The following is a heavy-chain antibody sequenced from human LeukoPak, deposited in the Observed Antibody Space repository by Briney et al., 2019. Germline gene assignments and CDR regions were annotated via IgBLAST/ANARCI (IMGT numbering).Heavy chain of an antibody. Sequence: SETLSLTCTVSGGSISSGGYYWSWIRQHPGKGLEWIGYIYYSGSTYYNPSLKSRITISLATSKNQFSLKLSSVTAADTTVYYCARHGGAAAAIDYWGQGTLVTVSS. V-gene: IGHV4-31*03. CDR2: IYYSGST. D-gene: IGHD6-13*01. CDR1: GGSISSGGYY. J-gene: IGHJ4*02. CDR3: ARHGGAAAAIDY.